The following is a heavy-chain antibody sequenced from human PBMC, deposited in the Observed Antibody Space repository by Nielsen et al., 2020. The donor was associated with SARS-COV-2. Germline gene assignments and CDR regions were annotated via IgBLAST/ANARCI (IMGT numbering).Heavy chain of an antibody. CDR1: GFSFSSYA. V-gene: IGHV3-23*01. Sequence: GGSLRLSCAASGFSFSSYAMTWVRQAPGKGLEWVSSIGTTGDKTFYADSVKGRFTISRDNSKNTLYLQLNSLRAEDTAVFYCAKISGSQRHYIDFWGQGALVTVSS. D-gene: IGHD1-26*01. J-gene: IGHJ4*02. CDR2: IGTTGDKT. CDR3: AKISGSQRHYIDF.